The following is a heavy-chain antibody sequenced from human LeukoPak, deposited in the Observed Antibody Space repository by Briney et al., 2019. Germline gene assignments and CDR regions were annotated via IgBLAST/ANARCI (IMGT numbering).Heavy chain of an antibody. J-gene: IGHJ3*02. D-gene: IGHD2-2*01. CDR3: ASVCSSTSCNAAFDI. Sequence: GESLQISCKGSGYSFTSYWIGWVRQMPGKGREWMGIIYPGDSDTRYSPSFQGQVTISADKSISTAYLQWSSLKASDTAMYYCASVCSSTSCNAAFDIWGQGTMVTVSS. CDR1: GYSFTSYW. V-gene: IGHV5-51*01. CDR2: IYPGDSDT.